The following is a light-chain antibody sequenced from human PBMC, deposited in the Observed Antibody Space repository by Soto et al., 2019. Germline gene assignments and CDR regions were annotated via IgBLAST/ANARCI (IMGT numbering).Light chain of an antibody. CDR2: GAS. CDR3: QKYNSAPLT. CDR1: QIVGSN. Sequence: EIVMTQSPATLSLSPGERSTLAGLASQIVGSNLAWYQQKPGQAPRLLIYGASTRATGIPARFSGSGSGTDFTLTISSLQPEDVAAYYCQKYNSAPLTFGGGTKVDIK. J-gene: IGKJ4*01. V-gene: IGKV3-15*01.